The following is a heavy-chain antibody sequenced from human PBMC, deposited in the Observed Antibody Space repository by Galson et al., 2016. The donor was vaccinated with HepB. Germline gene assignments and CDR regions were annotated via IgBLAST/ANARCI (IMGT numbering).Heavy chain of an antibody. CDR1: GFTLRSYA. CDR2: TSYDGNYK. Sequence: SLRLSCAASGFTLRSYAMHWVRQAPGKGLEWVAITSYDGNYKYYADSVKGRFTISRDNSKNALYLQLNSLRTGDTAVYYCARSRIPGYCAAAVCHSFDYWGQGTLVPVSS. D-gene: IGHD2-8*02. CDR3: ARSRIPGYCAAAVCHSFDY. V-gene: IGHV3-30*03. J-gene: IGHJ4*02.